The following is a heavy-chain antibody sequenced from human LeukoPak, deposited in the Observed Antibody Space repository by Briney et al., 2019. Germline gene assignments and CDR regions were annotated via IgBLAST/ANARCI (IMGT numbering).Heavy chain of an antibody. D-gene: IGHD3-9*01. Sequence: GGSLRLSCAASGFTFSSYEMNWVRQAPGKGLESVSYISSSGSTIYYADSVKGRFTISRDNAKNSLYLQMNSLRAEDTAVYYCARGLGYDILTGYYGVSGYWGQGTLVTVSS. CDR3: ARGLGYDILTGYYGVSGY. CDR2: ISSSGSTI. V-gene: IGHV3-48*03. J-gene: IGHJ4*02. CDR1: GFTFSSYE.